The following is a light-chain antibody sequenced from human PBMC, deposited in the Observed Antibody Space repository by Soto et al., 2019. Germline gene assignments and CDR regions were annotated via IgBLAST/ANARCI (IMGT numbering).Light chain of an antibody. V-gene: IGKV4-1*01. CDR3: QQYYIHIT. J-gene: IGKJ5*01. CDR2: WAS. CDR1: QSVLLSSDNRNY. Sequence: DIVMTQSPDSLAVSLGEGATINCKCSQSVLLSSDNRNYLAWYQQKLGQPPKLLIYWASTRESGVPDRFSGSGSGTDFTLTISSLQAEDVAVYYCQQYYIHITFGQGTRLEIK.